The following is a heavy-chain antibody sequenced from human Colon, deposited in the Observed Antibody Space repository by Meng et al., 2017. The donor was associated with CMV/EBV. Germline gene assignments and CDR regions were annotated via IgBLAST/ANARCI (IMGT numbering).Heavy chain of an antibody. CDR1: GFTFSSSV. CDR3: ARNIEMAAMRGCFDY. Sequence: GGSLRLSCAASGFTFSSSVMSWVRQAPGKGLQWVATISGSGRDTFYEDSLQGRFSISRDNSKNTLLLQMTSLRAEDTAVYYCARNIEMAAMRGCFDYRGQGTLVTVSS. CDR2: ISGSGRDT. V-gene: IGHV3-23*01. D-gene: IGHD5-24*01. J-gene: IGHJ4*02.